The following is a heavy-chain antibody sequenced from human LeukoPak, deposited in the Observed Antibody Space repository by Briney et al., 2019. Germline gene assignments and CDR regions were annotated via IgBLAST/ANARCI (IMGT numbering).Heavy chain of an antibody. CDR1: GFTFGTYA. Sequence: GGSLRLSCAASGFTFGTYAMSWVHQAPGKGLEWVSTVSTSGGSTYYADSVKGRFTISRDNSKNTQYLQMNSLRAEDTAIYYCLGYCSGGRCYSGGHWGQGTLVTVSS. J-gene: IGHJ4*02. CDR2: VSTSGGST. CDR3: LGYCSGGRCYSGGH. D-gene: IGHD2-15*01. V-gene: IGHV3-23*01.